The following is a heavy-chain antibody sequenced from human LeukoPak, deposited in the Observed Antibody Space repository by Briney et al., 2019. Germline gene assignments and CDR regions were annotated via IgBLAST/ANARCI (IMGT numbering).Heavy chain of an antibody. D-gene: IGHD2-15*01. V-gene: IGHV1-69*05. CDR2: IIPIFGTA. J-gene: IGHJ5*02. CDR1: GYTFTSYA. CDR3: ARSAVAATPFDP. Sequence: GASVKVSCKASGYTFTSYAISWVRQAPGQGLEWMGRIIPIFGTANYAQKFQGRVTITTDESTSTAYMELSSLRSEDTAVYYCARSAVAATPFDPWGQGTLVTVSS.